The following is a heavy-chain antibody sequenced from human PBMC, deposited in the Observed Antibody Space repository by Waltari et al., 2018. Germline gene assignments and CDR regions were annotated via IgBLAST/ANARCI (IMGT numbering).Heavy chain of an antibody. Sequence: VQLVQSGAEVKKPGSSVKVSCKASGGTFTDYYMHWVQQAPGKGLEWMGLVDPEDGETIYAEKFQGRVTITADTSTDTAYMELSSLRSEDTAVYYCARSNVVVVAAIYYGMDVWGQGTTVTVSS. CDR3: ARSNVVVVAAIYYGMDV. D-gene: IGHD2-15*01. CDR1: GGTFTDYY. CDR2: VDPEDGET. J-gene: IGHJ6*02. V-gene: IGHV1-69-2*01.